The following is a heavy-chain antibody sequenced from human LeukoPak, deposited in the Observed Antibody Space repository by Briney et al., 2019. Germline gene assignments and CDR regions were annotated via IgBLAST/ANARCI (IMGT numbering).Heavy chain of an antibody. CDR2: IKEDGGEK. CDR3: AKGGGYCSTSQCYGIHEFDR. Sequence: PGGSLRLSCAATGFTFSDSWMSWVRQAPGKGLEWVANIKEDGGEKYYVNSVKGRFTISRDNFKNSLYLQMNSLRAEDTAVYYYAKGGGYCSTSQCYGIHEFDRWGQGTLVTVSS. J-gene: IGHJ4*02. CDR1: GFTFSDSW. D-gene: IGHD2-2*01. V-gene: IGHV3-7*03.